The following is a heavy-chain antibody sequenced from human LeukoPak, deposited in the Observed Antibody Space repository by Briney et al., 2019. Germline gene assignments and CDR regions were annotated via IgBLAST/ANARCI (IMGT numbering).Heavy chain of an antibody. CDR3: ARVSVVVPAAMFLASEPYYYMDV. D-gene: IGHD2-2*01. Sequence: SVKVSCKASGGTFSSYAISWVRQAPGQGFEWMGRIIPIFGTANYAQKFQGRVTITTDESTSTAYMELSSLRSEDTAVYYCARVSVVVPAAMFLASEPYYYMDVWGKGTTVTVSS. V-gene: IGHV1-69*05. CDR2: IIPIFGTA. CDR1: GGTFSSYA. J-gene: IGHJ6*03.